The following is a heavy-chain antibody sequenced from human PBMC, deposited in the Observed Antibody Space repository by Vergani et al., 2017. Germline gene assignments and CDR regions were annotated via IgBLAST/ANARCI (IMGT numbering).Heavy chain of an antibody. V-gene: IGHV3-74*01. CDR1: GFTFNEYW. J-gene: IGHJ5*02. CDR2: MNGDGDTL. Sequence: EVELVESGGGLVQPGGSLRLSCAASGFTFNEYWMHWARQVPGKGLVWVSGMNGDGDTLSYADSVKGRFTISRDNAKNTLFLQMNSLRAEDTAVYYCARARKFRFGVVWENWFDPGGQGTLVTVSS. CDR3: ARARKFRFGVVWENWFDP. D-gene: IGHD3-3*01.